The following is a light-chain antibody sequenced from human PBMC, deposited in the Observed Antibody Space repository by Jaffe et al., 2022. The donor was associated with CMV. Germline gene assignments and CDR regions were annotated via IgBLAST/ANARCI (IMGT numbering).Light chain of an antibody. CDR1: QSISSW. J-gene: IGKJ1*01. CDR2: KAS. Sequence: DIQMTQSPSTLSASVGDRVTITCRASQSISSWLAWYQQKPGKAPKVLIYKASSLESGVPSRFSGSGSGTEFTLTISSLRPDDFATYYCQQYNNYSRTFGQGTKVEIK. CDR3: QQYNNYSRT. V-gene: IGKV1-5*03.